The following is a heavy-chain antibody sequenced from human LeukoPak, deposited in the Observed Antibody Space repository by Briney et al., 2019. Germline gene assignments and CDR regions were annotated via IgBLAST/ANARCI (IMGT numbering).Heavy chain of an antibody. CDR3: ARGEALRQNYGLDV. V-gene: IGHV4-59*01. J-gene: IGHJ6*02. Sequence: SETLSLTCTVSGDSINGYYWTWIRQPPGNGLEWIGYIYYSGSTNYNPSLRSRVTISVDTSKNQFSLNLISVTAADTALYYCARGEALRQNYGLDVWGQGTTVTVSS. CDR2: IYYSGST. CDR1: GDSINGYY.